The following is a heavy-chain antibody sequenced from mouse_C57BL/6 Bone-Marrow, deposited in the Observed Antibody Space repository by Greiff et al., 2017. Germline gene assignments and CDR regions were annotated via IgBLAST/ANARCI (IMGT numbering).Heavy chain of an antibody. J-gene: IGHJ4*01. CDR3: ARLAGYDAMDY. CDR1: GYTFTSYW. CDR2: IDPSDSYT. V-gene: IGHV1-50*01. Sequence: QVQLQQPGAELVKPGASVKLSCKASGYTFTSYWMQWVKQRPGQGLEWIGEIDPSDSYTNYNQKFKGKATLTVDTSSSTAYMQLSSLTSEDSAVYYCARLAGYDAMDYWGQGTSVTVSS.